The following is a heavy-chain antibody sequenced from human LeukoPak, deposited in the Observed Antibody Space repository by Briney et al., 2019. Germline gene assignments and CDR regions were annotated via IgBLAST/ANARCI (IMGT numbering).Heavy chain of an antibody. Sequence: PGGSLRLSCAASGFTFSSYWMHWVREAPGKGLVWVSRSNSDGSSTNYADSVKGRITISRDNAKTTLYLQMNSLRAEDTAVYYCARGGDYPFDYWGQGTLVTVSS. V-gene: IGHV3-74*01. CDR3: ARGGDYPFDY. D-gene: IGHD4-17*01. CDR1: GFTFSSYW. CDR2: SNSDGSST. J-gene: IGHJ4*02.